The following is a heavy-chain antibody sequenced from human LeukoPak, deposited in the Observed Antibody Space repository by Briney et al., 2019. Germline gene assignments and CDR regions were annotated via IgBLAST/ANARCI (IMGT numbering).Heavy chain of an antibody. D-gene: IGHD5-12*01. CDR3: ASRYSGYGRSAANELDY. Sequence: VSSVKVSCKASGGTFSSYAISWVRQAPGQGLEWMGGIIPIFGTANYAQKFQGRVSITADKSTSTAYMELSSLRSEDTAVYYCASRYSGYGRSAANELDYWGQGTLVTVSS. CDR1: GGTFSSYA. CDR2: IIPIFGTA. J-gene: IGHJ4*02. V-gene: IGHV1-69*06.